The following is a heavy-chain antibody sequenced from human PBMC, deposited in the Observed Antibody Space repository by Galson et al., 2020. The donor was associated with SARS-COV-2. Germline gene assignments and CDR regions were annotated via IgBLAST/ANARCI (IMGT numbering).Heavy chain of an antibody. CDR1: GFTFSDYT. CDR2: IFGSGSYR. J-gene: IGHJ2*01. V-gene: IGHV3-21*01. CDR3: ARDLEPAPMVKWYFDL. D-gene: IGHD5-18*01. Sequence: GESLKISCAASGFTFSDYTMIWVRQAPGKGLEWVSSIFGSGSYRYYADSVKGRFTVSRDSAKSSLYLQMTSLGADDTAVYYCARDLEPAPMVKWYFDLWGRGALVTVSS.